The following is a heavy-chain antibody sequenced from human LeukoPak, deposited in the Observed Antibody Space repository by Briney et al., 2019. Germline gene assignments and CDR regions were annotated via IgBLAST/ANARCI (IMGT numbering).Heavy chain of an antibody. J-gene: IGHJ4*02. Sequence: GGSLRLSCATSGFTFSRYAMHWVSQAPGKGLEWVALISYDANIGSNKYYADSVKGRFTISRDNSKNTLYLQMNSLRAEDTAVYYCARDGGYDFWSGYYQDYWGQGTLVTVSS. CDR2: ISYDANIGSNK. CDR3: ARDGGYDFWSGYYQDY. CDR1: GFTFSRYA. V-gene: IGHV3-30-3*01. D-gene: IGHD3-3*01.